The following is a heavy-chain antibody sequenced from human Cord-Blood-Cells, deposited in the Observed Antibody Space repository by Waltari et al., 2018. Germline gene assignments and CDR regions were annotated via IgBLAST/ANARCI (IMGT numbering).Heavy chain of an antibody. D-gene: IGHD3-10*01. Sequence: QVQLQQWGAGLLKPSETLSPTCAVYGGSFCGYYWSWIRQPPGKGLEWIGEINHSGSTNYNPSLKSRVTISVDTSKNQFSLKLSSVTAADTAVYYCARTVLWFRELYYFDYWGQGTLVTVSS. CDR1: GGSFCGYY. J-gene: IGHJ4*02. CDR3: ARTVLWFRELYYFDY. CDR2: INHSGST. V-gene: IGHV4-34*01.